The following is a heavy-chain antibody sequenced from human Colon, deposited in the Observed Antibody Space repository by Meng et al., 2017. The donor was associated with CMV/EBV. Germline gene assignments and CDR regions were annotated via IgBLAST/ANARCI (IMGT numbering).Heavy chain of an antibody. Sequence: SETLSLTCTVTGDSISSGEKYWSWIRQPPGKGLEWIGFIYYSGTASYNPSLKSRVTMSVDTSKNQFSLRLTSVTAADTAVYYCARDAPPRSGYNDYWGQGALVTVSS. CDR2: IYYSGTA. CDR1: GDSISSGEKY. V-gene: IGHV4-30-4*01. CDR3: ARDAPPRSGYNDY. D-gene: IGHD3-3*01. J-gene: IGHJ4*02.